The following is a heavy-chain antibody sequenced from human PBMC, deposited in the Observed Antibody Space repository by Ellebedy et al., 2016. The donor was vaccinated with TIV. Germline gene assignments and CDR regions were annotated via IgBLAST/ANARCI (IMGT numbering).Heavy chain of an antibody. J-gene: IGHJ6*02. V-gene: IGHV4-39*01. Sequence: MPSETLSLTCIVPGGPITSSSHYWGSIRQPPGTGLAYIGSIYYTVTTYCNPSLKSRVNISVDTSKNQFSLKLSSVPAADTAVYYCARLGVKYGDYGMGMDVWGQGTTVTVSS. CDR1: GGPITSSSHY. D-gene: IGHD4-17*01. CDR3: ARLGVKYGDYGMGMDV. CDR2: IYYTVTT.